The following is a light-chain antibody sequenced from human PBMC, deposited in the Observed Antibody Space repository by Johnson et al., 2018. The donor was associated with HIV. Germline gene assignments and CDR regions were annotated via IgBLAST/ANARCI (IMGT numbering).Light chain of an antibody. CDR3: GTWDSSLSADV. J-gene: IGLJ1*01. V-gene: IGLV1-51*01. CDR1: SSNIGNNY. Sequence: QSVLTQPPSVSAAPGQKVTISCSGSSSNIGNNYVSWYQQLPGTAPKLLIYDNNKRPSGIPDRFSFSKSGTSATLDITGLQTGDEADYYCGTWDSSLSADVFGPGTKVTVL. CDR2: DNN.